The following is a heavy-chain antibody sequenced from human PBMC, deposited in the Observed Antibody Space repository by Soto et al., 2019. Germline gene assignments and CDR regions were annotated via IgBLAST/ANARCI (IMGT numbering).Heavy chain of an antibody. CDR1: GYSFTSYW. Sequence: PGESLKISCKGSGYSFTSYWISWVRQMPGKGLEWMGRIDPSDSYTNYSPSFQGHVTISADKSISTAYLQWSSLKASDTAMYYCARLGDYYDSSGYYTEPSLRDYWGQGTLVTVSS. J-gene: IGHJ4*02. CDR2: IDPSDSYT. CDR3: ARLGDYYDSSGYYTEPSLRDY. D-gene: IGHD3-22*01. V-gene: IGHV5-10-1*01.